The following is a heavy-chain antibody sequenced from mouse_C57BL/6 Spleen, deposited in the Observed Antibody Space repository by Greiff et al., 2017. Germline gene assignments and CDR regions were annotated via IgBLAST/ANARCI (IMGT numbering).Heavy chain of an antibody. CDR3: ARNSSYAMDY. D-gene: IGHD3-1*01. V-gene: IGHV1-55*01. Sequence: QVQLQQSGAELVKPGASVKMSCKASGYTFTSYWITWVKQRPGQGLEWIGDIYPGSGSTNYNEKFKSKATLTVDTSSSTAYMQLSSLTSEDSSVYYCARNSSYAMDYWGQGTSVTVSS. CDR2: IYPGSGST. CDR1: GYTFTSYW. J-gene: IGHJ4*01.